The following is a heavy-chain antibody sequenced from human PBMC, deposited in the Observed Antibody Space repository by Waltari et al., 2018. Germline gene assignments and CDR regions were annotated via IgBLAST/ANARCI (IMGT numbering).Heavy chain of an antibody. D-gene: IGHD2-2*01. Sequence: QLQLQESGPGLVRPSETLSLTRTVSGGPLSSSRYHWAWFRQSPGTDLAWIGGIHYTGNTFYNPSLERRVTMSVDTSKNQFSLKLSSVTATDTAMYYCASELPRIVVVPGDAYIWGQGTLVTVSS. CDR2: IHYTGNT. CDR1: GGPLSSSRYH. J-gene: IGHJ4*02. V-gene: IGHV4-39*01. CDR3: ASELPRIVVVPGDAYI.